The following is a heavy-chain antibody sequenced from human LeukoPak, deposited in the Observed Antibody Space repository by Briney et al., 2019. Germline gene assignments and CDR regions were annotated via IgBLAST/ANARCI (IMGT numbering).Heavy chain of an antibody. CDR2: MNPNSGNT. V-gene: IGHV1-8*03. CDR3: ARGLDIVVVPAGEGDAFDI. D-gene: IGHD2-2*01. J-gene: IGHJ3*02. Sequence: RASVKVSCKASGYTFTSYDINWVRQATGQGLEWMGWMNPNSGNTGYAQKFQGRVTITRNTSISTAYMELSSLRSKDTAVYYCARGLDIVVVPAGEGDAFDIWGQGTVVTVSS. CDR1: GYTFTSYD.